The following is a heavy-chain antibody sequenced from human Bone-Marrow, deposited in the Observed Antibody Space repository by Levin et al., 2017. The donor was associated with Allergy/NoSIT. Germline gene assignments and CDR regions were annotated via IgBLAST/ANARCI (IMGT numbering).Heavy chain of an antibody. V-gene: IGHV4-39*01. J-gene: IGHJ4*02. CDR1: AGSITSSDHY. D-gene: IGHD1-26*01. Sequence: SSETLSLTCTVSAGSITSSDHYWSFIRRPPGKGLEWIANIYYTGSTYYNPSLKSRVTMSVDTSKNQFSLRLTSVTAADTAVYYCARHFIVPGDRGSYPSRFDSWSQGTLVTVSS. CDR3: ARHFIVPGDRGSYPSRFDS. CDR2: IYYTGST.